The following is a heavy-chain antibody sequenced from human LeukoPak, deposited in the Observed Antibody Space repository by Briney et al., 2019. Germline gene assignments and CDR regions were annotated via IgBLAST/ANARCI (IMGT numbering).Heavy chain of an antibody. V-gene: IGHV7-4-1*02. J-gene: IGHJ4*02. D-gene: IGHD3-22*01. CDR1: GYTLTELS. CDR2: INTNTGNP. CDR3: AREAPIYYDSSGYNFDY. Sequence: ASVKVSCKVSGYTLTELSMHWVRQAPGQGLEWMGWINTNTGNPTYAQGFTGRFVFSLDTSVSTAYLQISSLKAEDTAVYYCAREAPIYYDSSGYNFDYWGQGTLVTVSS.